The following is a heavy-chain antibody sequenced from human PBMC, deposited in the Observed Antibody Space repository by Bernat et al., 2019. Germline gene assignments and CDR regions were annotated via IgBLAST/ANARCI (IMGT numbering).Heavy chain of an antibody. CDR3: AKDFRAAAGTVDY. CDR1: GFTFSSYG. CDR2: ISYDGSNK. J-gene: IGHJ4*02. Sequence: QVQLVESGGGVVQPGRSLRLSCAASGFTFSSYGMHWVRQAPGKGLEWVAVISYDGSNKYYADSAKGRFTISRDNSKNTLYLQMNSLRAEDTAVYYCAKDFRAAAGTVDYWGQGTLVTVSS. D-gene: IGHD6-13*01. V-gene: IGHV3-30*18.